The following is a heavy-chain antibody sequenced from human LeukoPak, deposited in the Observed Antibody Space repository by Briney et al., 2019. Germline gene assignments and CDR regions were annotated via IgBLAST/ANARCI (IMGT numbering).Heavy chain of an antibody. CDR1: GESFSGYY. J-gene: IGHJ3*02. CDR2: INHSGST. CDR3: ARGSSSWYADAFDI. V-gene: IGHV4-34*01. D-gene: IGHD6-13*01. Sequence: SETLSLTCAVYGESFSGYYWSWIRQPPGKGLEWIGEINHSGSTNYNPSLKSRVTISVDTSKNQFSLKLSSVTAADTAVYYCARGSSSWYADAFDIWGQGTMVTVSS.